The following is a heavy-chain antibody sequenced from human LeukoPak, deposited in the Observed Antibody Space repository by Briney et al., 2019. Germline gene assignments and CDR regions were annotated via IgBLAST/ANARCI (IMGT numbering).Heavy chain of an antibody. CDR2: ISSDGSNK. Sequence: QPGGSLRLSCAASGFTFSRYALHWVRQAPGKGLEWVAVISSDGSNKYYAGSVEGRFTISRDNYNNTLLLQMNSLRAEDTAVYYCARTDTSGWSRPLDCWVQGTLVTVSS. J-gene: IGHJ4*02. D-gene: IGHD6-19*01. V-gene: IGHV3-30-3*01. CDR1: GFTFSRYA. CDR3: ARTDTSGWSRPLDC.